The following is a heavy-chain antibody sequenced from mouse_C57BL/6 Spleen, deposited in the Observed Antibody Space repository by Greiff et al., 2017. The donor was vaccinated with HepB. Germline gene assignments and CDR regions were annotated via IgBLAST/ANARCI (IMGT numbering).Heavy chain of an antibody. CDR1: GFNIKDYY. J-gene: IGHJ1*03. V-gene: IGHV14-1*01. CDR3: THYYGSSQRYFDV. D-gene: IGHD1-1*01. Sequence: EVQLQQSGAELVRPGASVKLSCTASGFNIKDYYMHWVKQRPEQGLEWIGRIDPEDGDTEYAPKFQGKATMTADTSSNTAYLQRSSLTSEDTAVYYCTHYYGSSQRYFDVWGTGTTVTVSS. CDR2: IDPEDGDT.